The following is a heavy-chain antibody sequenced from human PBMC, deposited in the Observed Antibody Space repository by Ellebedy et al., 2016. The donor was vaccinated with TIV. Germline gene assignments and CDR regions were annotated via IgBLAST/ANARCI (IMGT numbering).Heavy chain of an antibody. Sequence: SETLSLTCAVSGGSISSGGYSWSWIRQPPGKGLEWIGYIHYSGSTNYNPSLKSRVTISVDTSKNQFSLRLTSVIAADTAMYYCARGGYGGYDSVDALDIWGQGTMVTVSS. CDR1: GGSISSGGYS. J-gene: IGHJ3*02. V-gene: IGHV4-61*08. D-gene: IGHD5-12*01. CDR2: IHYSGST. CDR3: ARGGYGGYDSVDALDI.